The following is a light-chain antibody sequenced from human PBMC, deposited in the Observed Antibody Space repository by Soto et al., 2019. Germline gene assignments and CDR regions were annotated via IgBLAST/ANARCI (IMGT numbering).Light chain of an antibody. CDR2: EVS. Sequence: QSALTQPASVSGSPGQSITISCTGTTSDVGNYNYVSWYQQHPGKAPKLIIYEVSNRPSGVSDRFSGSKSGNMASLTISGLQAEDEADYFCSSYTTSRSLDYAFGSGTKVTVL. CDR3: SSYTTSRSLDYA. CDR1: TSDVGNYNY. V-gene: IGLV2-14*01. J-gene: IGLJ1*01.